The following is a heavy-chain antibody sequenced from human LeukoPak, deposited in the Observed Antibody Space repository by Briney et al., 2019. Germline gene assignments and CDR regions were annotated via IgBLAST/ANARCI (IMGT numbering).Heavy chain of an antibody. J-gene: IGHJ4*02. CDR3: ARVSPDSSSWYGTYYFDY. CDR2: ISTGSIYK. V-gene: IGHV3-11*06. CDR1: GFTFSDSY. Sequence: GGSLRLSCAASGFTFSDSYMSWIRQAPGKGLEWVSYISTGSIYKKYADSVQGRFTISRDNAKNSLYLQTNSLRVDDTAVYYCARVSPDSSSWYGTYYFDYWGQGTLVTVSS. D-gene: IGHD6-13*01.